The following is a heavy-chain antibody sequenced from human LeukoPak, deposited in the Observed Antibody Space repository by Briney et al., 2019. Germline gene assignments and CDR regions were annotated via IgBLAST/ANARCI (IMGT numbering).Heavy chain of an antibody. CDR2: INPNSGGT. V-gene: IGHV1-2*02. D-gene: IGHD3-10*01. CDR3: ARDLGAAPSVVRGVKGY. J-gene: IGHJ4*02. Sequence: GASVKVSCKASGYTFTGYYMHWVRQAPGQGLEWMGWINPNSGGTNYAQKFQGRVTMTRDTSISTAYMELSRLRSDDTAVYYCARDLGAAPSVVRGVKGYWGQGTLVTVSS. CDR1: GYTFTGYY.